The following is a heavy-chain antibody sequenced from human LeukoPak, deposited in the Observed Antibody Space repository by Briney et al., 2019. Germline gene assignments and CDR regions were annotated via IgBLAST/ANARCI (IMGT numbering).Heavy chain of an antibody. J-gene: IGHJ4*02. CDR1: GFTFSSYW. Sequence: PAGTLRLSCAASGFTFSSYWMSWVRQAPGKGLEWVGKIKKDGSEKYYLDSVKGRFTISRDNAKNTLYLQMNSLRAEDTAVYYCAKDCGWEPGSDSWDQGNLTTVSS. D-gene: IGHD1-14*01. CDR3: AKDCGWEPGSDS. CDR2: IKKDGSEK. V-gene: IGHV3-7*01.